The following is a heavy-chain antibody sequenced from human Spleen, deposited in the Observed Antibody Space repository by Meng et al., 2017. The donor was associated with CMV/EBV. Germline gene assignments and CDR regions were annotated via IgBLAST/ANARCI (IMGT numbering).Heavy chain of an antibody. V-gene: IGHV3-30*02. CDR2: VRSDGSDK. J-gene: IGHJ6*02. CDR1: GFSFSNYG. D-gene: IGHD2-2*01. CDR3: AKVFIPAAVGYYGIDV. Sequence: GGSLRLSCAASGFSFSNYGMHWVRQAPGKGLEWVAFVRSDGSDKYYADSVKGRFTISRDNSKNTLYVHMSSLGAEDTAVYYRAKVFIPAAVGYYGIDVWGQGTTVTVSS.